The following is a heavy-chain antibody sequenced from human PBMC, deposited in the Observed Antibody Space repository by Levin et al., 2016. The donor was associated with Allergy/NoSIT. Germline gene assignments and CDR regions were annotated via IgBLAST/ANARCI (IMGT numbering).Heavy chain of an antibody. CDR3: ARGSKVHDYYYGMDV. Sequence: GGSLRLSCAASGFTFSSYGMHWVRQAPGKGLEWVAVIWYDGSNKYYADSVKGRFTISRDNSKNTLYLQMNSLRAEDTAVYYCARGSKVHDYYYGMDVWGQGTTVTVSS. J-gene: IGHJ6*02. V-gene: IGHV3-33*01. CDR1: GFTFSSYG. D-gene: IGHD3-10*01. CDR2: IWYDGSNK.